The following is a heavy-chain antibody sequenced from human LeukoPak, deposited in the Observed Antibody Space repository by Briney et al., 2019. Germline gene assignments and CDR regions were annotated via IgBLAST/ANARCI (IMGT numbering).Heavy chain of an antibody. CDR3: AKVGIRQFTVTNNYFDY. J-gene: IGHJ4*02. CDR1: GFTFSSYG. V-gene: IGHV3-33*06. D-gene: IGHD4-17*01. CDR2: IWYDGSNK. Sequence: GXXLRLSCAASGFTFSSYGMHWVRQAPGKGLEWVAVIWYDGSNKYYADSVKGRFTISRDNSKNTLYLQMNSLRAEDTAVYYCAKVGIRQFTVTNNYFDYWGQGTLVTVSS.